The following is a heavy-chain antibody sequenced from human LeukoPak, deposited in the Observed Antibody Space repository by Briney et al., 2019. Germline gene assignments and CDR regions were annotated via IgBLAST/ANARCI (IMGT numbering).Heavy chain of an antibody. CDR1: GYTFSNYY. D-gene: IGHD6-19*01. V-gene: IGHV1-46*01. CDR3: ARQGGYSSAIGMGY. CDR2: INPSGGST. J-gene: IGHJ4*02. Sequence: ASVKVSCKASGYTFSNYYIHWVRQAPGQGLEWMGIINPSGGSTNYAQKFQGRVTMARDTSTSTVYMELSGLRSEDTAVYYCARQGGYSSAIGMGYWGQGTLVTVSS.